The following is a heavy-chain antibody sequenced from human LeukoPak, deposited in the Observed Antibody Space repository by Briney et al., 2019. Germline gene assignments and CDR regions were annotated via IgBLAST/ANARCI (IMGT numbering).Heavy chain of an antibody. V-gene: IGHV1-69*04. J-gene: IGHJ4*02. D-gene: IGHD1-26*01. CDR3: ARVGRAVCSGSHYCFDY. CDR1: GGTFSSYA. Sequence: SVKVSCKASGGTFSSYAISWVRQAPGQGLEWMGRIIPILGIANYVQKFQGRVTITADKSTSTAYMELSSLRSEDTAVYYCARVGRAVCSGSHYCFDYWGQGTLVTVSS. CDR2: IIPILGIA.